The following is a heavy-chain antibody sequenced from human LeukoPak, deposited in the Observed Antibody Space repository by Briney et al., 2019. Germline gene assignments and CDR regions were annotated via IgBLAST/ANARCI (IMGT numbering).Heavy chain of an antibody. D-gene: IGHD6-19*01. CDR1: GFSVSSNY. Sequence: GGSLRLSCAASGFSVSSNYMNWVRQAPGKGLEWVSAIYTGGTTYYADSVKGRFTISRDNSKNTLYLQMNSLRAKDTAVYYCARDKLGSGYSSDFDYWGQGTLVTVSS. V-gene: IGHV3-66*02. J-gene: IGHJ4*02. CDR2: IYTGGTT. CDR3: ARDKLGSGYSSDFDY.